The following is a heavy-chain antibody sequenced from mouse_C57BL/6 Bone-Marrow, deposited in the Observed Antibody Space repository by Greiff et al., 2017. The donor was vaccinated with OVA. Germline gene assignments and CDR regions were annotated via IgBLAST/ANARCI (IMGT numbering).Heavy chain of an antibody. D-gene: IGHD2-4*01. Sequence: QVQLQQSGAELVRPGASVKLSCKASGYTFTDYYINWVKQRPGQGLEWIARIYPGSGNTYYNEKFKGKATLTAEKSSSTAYMQLSSLTTESSAGYFCAGCEELRRYWYFDVWGTGTTVAVSA. CDR2: IYPGSGNT. J-gene: IGHJ1*03. CDR3: AGCEELRRYWYFDV. V-gene: IGHV1-76*01. CDR1: GYTFTDYY.